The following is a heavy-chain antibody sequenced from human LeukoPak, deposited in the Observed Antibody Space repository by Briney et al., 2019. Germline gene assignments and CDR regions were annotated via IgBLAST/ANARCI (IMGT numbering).Heavy chain of an antibody. CDR3: ARGAGSIWFDY. Sequence: ASVTVSCKASGYTFTVNYIHWVRQAPGQGLEWMGWLSPNSGVTHFAQKFQGRVTMTRDTSIGTAYMELNSLEFDDTAVYYCARGAGSIWFDYWGQGTLVTVSS. CDR2: LSPNSGVT. V-gene: IGHV1-2*02. D-gene: IGHD3-10*01. J-gene: IGHJ4*02. CDR1: GYTFTVNY.